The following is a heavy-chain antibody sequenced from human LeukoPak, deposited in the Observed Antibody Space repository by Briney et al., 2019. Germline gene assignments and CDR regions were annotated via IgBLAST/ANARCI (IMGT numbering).Heavy chain of an antibody. D-gene: IGHD6-13*01. Sequence: PSETLSLTCTVSGGSISSSSYYWGWIRQPPGKGLEWIGSICYSGSTYYNPSLKSRVTISVDTSKNQFSLKLSSVTAADTAVYYCARQRGYSSSWYWGDWFDPWGQGTLVTVSS. V-gene: IGHV4-39*01. CDR2: ICYSGST. J-gene: IGHJ5*02. CDR3: ARQRGYSSSWYWGDWFDP. CDR1: GGSISSSSYY.